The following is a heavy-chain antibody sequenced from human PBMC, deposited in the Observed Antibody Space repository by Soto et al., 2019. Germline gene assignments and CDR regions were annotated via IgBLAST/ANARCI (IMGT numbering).Heavy chain of an antibody. CDR1: GFTVSSNY. J-gene: IGHJ4*02. V-gene: IGHV3-66*01. D-gene: IGHD1-26*01. CDR3: ARAKNGGSYYFDY. CDR2: IYSGGST. Sequence: GGSLRLSCAASGFTVSSNYMSWVRQAPGKGLEWVSVIYSGGSTYYADSVKGRFTISRHNSKNTLYLQMNSLRAEDTAVYYCARAKNGGSYYFDYWGQGNLVTVS.